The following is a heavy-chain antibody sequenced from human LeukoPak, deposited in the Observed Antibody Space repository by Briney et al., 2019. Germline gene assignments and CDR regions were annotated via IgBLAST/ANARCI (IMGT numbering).Heavy chain of an antibody. CDR3: VRGPPDFGY. Sequence: ASVKVSCKASGYTFTSYDINWVRQAPGQGLEWMGWVNPNSGNTGYAQKFQGRVTMSRSASISTAYLELSSLTSEDTAVYYCVRGPPDFGYWGQGTLVTVSS. J-gene: IGHJ4*02. CDR2: VNPNSGNT. V-gene: IGHV1-8*01. D-gene: IGHD3-3*01. CDR1: GYTFTSYD.